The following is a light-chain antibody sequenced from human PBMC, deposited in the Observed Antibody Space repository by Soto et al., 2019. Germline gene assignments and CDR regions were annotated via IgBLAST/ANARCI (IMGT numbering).Light chain of an antibody. V-gene: IGKV1-12*01. CDR3: QQLYTLPFT. Sequence: DIQMTQSPSSVSASVGDRVTITCRASQGISSWLAWYQQKPGKAPKVLIYAASSLQSGVPSRFSGSGSGTEFTLTISGLLPEDFAAYHCQQLYTLPFTFGQGTRLEI. CDR1: QGISSW. CDR2: AAS. J-gene: IGKJ5*01.